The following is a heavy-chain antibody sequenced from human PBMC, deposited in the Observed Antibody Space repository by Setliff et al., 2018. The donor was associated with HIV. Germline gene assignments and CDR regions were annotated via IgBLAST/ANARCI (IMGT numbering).Heavy chain of an antibody. CDR3: ARRSIVGSTRGYYYYALDV. J-gene: IGHJ6*02. CDR2: IYISGTT. D-gene: IGHD1-26*01. CDR1: GGSINNYF. Sequence: SETLSLTCTVSGGSINNYFWSWIRQAPGKGLEWLGYIYISGTTNYNPSLKGRVTMFLDTSKNQFSLKLNSVTAADTAVYYCARRSIVGSTRGYYYYALDVWGQGTTVTVSS. V-gene: IGHV4-4*08.